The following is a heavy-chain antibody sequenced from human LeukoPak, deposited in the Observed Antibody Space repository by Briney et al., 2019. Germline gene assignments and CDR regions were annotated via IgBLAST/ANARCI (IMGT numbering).Heavy chain of an antibody. CDR2: IDSDGSTT. CDR3: GGSSGPNWFDP. V-gene: IGHV3-74*01. J-gene: IGHJ5*02. Sequence: GGSLRLSCAASGFTFSSYWMHWVRQAPGEGLVWVSLIDSDGSTTSYADSVKGRFTISRDNAKNTLYLQMNSLRDEDTAVYYCGGSSGPNWFDPWGQGTLVTVSS. CDR1: GFTFSSYW. D-gene: IGHD3-22*01.